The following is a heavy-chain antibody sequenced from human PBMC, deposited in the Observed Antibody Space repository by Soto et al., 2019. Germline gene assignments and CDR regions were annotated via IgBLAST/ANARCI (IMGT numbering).Heavy chain of an antibody. CDR1: GFTYSTYG. CDR2: MNPDGSQT. D-gene: IGHD3-10*01. CDR3: ATSRGSIFRKPLDY. V-gene: IGHV3-7*03. J-gene: IGHJ4*02. Sequence: GGSLILSGVASGFTYSTYGMAWVRQVPGKGLEWVAYMNPDGSQTFYVDSVKGRFTISRDNAKNSLYLQISSLRAEDTAVYYCATSRGSIFRKPLDYWGQGTLVTVSS.